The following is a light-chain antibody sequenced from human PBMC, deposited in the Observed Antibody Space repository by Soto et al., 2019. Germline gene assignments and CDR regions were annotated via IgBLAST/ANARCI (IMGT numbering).Light chain of an antibody. CDR2: GNT. V-gene: IGLV1-40*01. J-gene: IGLJ2*01. CDR3: QSYDSSLSAVV. CDR1: SSNIGAGYD. Sequence: QSVLTQPPSVSGAPGQRVTISCTGSSSNIGAGYDVHWYQHLPGTAPKLLIYGNTNRPSGVPDRFSGSKSGTSASLAITGLQAEDEVDYYCQSYDSSLSAVVFGGGTKLTVL.